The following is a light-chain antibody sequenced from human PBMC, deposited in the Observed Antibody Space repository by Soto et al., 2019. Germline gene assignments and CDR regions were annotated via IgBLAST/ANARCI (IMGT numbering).Light chain of an antibody. V-gene: IGLV2-14*01. CDR2: DVS. CDR1: SNDVGGYNY. J-gene: IGLJ1*01. Sequence: QSVLTQPASMSGSPGQSITISCTGTSNDVGGYNYVSWYQQHPGKAPKLMIYDVSNRPSGVSNRFSGSKSGNTASLTISGLQAEDEADYYCSSYTSSSTLFYVFGTGTKVTVL. CDR3: SSYTSSSTLFYV.